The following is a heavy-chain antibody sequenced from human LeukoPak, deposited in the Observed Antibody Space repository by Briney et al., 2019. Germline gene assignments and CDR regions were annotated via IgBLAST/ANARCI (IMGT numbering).Heavy chain of an antibody. V-gene: IGHV4-61*02. CDR1: GGSISSGSYY. CDR2: IYTSGST. J-gene: IGHJ4*02. D-gene: IGHD6-19*01. Sequence: PSETLSLTCTVSGGSISSGSYYWSWIRQPAGNGLEWIGRIYTSGSTNYNPSLKSRVTISVDTSKNQFSLKLSSVTAADTAVYYCARDPGSGWYGVDYWGQGTLVTVSS. CDR3: ARDPGSGWYGVDY.